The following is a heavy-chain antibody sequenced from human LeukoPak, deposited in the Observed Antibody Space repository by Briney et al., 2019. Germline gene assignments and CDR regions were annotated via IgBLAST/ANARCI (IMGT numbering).Heavy chain of an antibody. CDR3: AKGEGGYGDCFDY. CDR1: GFTFSSYD. V-gene: IGHV3-23*01. D-gene: IGHD4-17*01. CDR2: ISGSGGST. J-gene: IGHJ4*02. Sequence: GGSLRLSCAASGFTFSSYDMSWVRQAPGKGLEWVSAISGSGGSTYYADSVKGRFTISRDNSKNTLYLQMNSLRAEDTAVYYCAKGEGGYGDCFDYWGQGTLVTVSS.